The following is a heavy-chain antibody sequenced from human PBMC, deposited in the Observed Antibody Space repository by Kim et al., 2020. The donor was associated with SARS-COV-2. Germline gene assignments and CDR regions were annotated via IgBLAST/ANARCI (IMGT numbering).Heavy chain of an antibody. CDR1: GDSMIADY. D-gene: IGHD7-27*01. J-gene: IGHJ4*02. V-gene: IGHV4-59*08. CDR2: VYFRGTT. CDR3: ARRETRDLFTSDWGFFDY. Sequence: SETLSLTCTVSGDSMIADYWNWIRQSPGKGLEWIVYVYFRGTTRSNPSLNSLVTISIDMSKSLFSLKLNSVTAADTAVYYCARRETRDLFTSDWGFFDYWGQGSLVTVSS.